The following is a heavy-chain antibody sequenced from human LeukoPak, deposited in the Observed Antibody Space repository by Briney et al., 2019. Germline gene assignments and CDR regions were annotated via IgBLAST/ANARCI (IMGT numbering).Heavy chain of an antibody. V-gene: IGHV3-66*01. CDR1: GFTVSSNF. CDR3: AREDAGGTYSFDY. CDR2: IYTSGIT. J-gene: IGHJ4*02. D-gene: IGHD1-26*01. Sequence: PGGSLRLSCAVSGFTVSSNFMSWVRQAQGKGPEWVSVIYTSGITYYADSVRGRFSISRDNSKNTLYLQMDSLTVEDTAVYYCAREDAGGTYSFDYWGQGILVTVSS.